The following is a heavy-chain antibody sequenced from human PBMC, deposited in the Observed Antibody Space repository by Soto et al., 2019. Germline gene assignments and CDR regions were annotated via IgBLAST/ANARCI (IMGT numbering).Heavy chain of an antibody. CDR2: ISTYNGDT. V-gene: IGHV1-18*01. Sequence: QVQLVQSGAEVKKPGASVKVSCKASGYTFTRSGISWVRQAPGQGLEWMGWISTYNGDTNYAQTFQGRVTMTTDTSTSTVYMEQRRLRSDETAVYYLARGGVAPYYYYGKDVWGQGTPVTVSS. CDR1: GYTFTRSG. D-gene: IGHD5-12*01. CDR3: ARGGVAPYYYYGKDV. J-gene: IGHJ6*02.